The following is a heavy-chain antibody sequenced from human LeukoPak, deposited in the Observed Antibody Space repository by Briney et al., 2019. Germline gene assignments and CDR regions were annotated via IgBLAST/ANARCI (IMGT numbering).Heavy chain of an antibody. V-gene: IGHV3-21*01. D-gene: IGHD3-16*01. CDR1: GFTLSSYS. CDR3: ARDDAGSVGLFDY. CDR2: ISSSSSYI. J-gene: IGHJ4*02. Sequence: PGGSLRLSCAASGFTLSSYSMNWVRQAPGKGLEWVSSISSSSSYIYYADSVKGRFTISRDNAKNSLYLQMNSLRAEDTAVYYCARDDAGSVGLFDYWGQGTLVTVSS.